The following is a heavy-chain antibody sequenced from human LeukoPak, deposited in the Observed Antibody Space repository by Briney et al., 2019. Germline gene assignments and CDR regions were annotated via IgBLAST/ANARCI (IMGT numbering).Heavy chain of an antibody. CDR1: GGSISSYY. D-gene: IGHD5-24*01. Sequence: SETVSLTCTVFGGSISSYYWSWIRQPPGKALEWIGFIYYTWTTNCNPSLKSRVTMSVDTSKNHFSLNLSSVTAADTAVYYCAARRDGYNNWYFDLWGRGTLITVSS. J-gene: IGHJ2*01. CDR2: IYYTWTT. V-gene: IGHV4-59*01. CDR3: AARRDGYNNWYFDL.